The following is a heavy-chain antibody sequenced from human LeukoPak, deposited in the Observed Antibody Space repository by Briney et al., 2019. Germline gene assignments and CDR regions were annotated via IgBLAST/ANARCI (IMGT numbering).Heavy chain of an antibody. CDR2: IYHSGTT. CDR3: ARVAPYYYGSGNYYS. D-gene: IGHD3-10*01. V-gene: IGHV4-30-2*01. CDR1: GGSISSGGYS. Sequence: SETLSLTCAVSGGSISSGGYSWSWIRQPPGKGLEWIGYIYHSGTTYYNPSLKSRVTISVDRSKNQFSLKLSSVTAADTAVYYCARVAPYYYGSGNYYSWGQGTLVTVSS. J-gene: IGHJ5*02.